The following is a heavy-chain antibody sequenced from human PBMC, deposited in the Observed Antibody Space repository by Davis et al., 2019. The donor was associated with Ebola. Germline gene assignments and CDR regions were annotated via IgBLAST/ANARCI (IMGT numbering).Heavy chain of an antibody. CDR1: GGSFSGYY. CDR3: ARGPSSSSWYVVGRTYYFQH. Sequence: PGGSLRLSCAVYGGSFSGYYWSWIRQPPGKGLEWIGEINHSGSTNYNPSLKSRVTISVDTSKNQFSLKLGSVTAADTAVYYCARGPSSSSWYVVGRTYYFQHWGQGTLVTVSS. J-gene: IGHJ1*01. CDR2: INHSGST. D-gene: IGHD6-13*01. V-gene: IGHV4-34*01.